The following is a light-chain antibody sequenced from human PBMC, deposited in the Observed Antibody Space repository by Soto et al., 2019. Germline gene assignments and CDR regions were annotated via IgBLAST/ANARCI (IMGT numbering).Light chain of an antibody. CDR3: CSYAGSSTYV. Sequence: QSALTQPASVSWSPGQSITISCTGTTSDVGSYNLVSWYQQHPGKAPKLMIYEGSKRPSGYSNRFSGSKSGHTDSLTISGIQAEDEADYYCCSYAGSSTYVFGTGTKLTVL. CDR1: TSDVGSYNL. CDR2: EGS. V-gene: IGLV2-23*01. J-gene: IGLJ1*01.